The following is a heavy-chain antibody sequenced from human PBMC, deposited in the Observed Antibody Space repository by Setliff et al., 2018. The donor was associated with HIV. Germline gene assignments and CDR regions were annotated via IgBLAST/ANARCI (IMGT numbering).Heavy chain of an antibody. CDR1: GFTFRNYG. J-gene: IGHJ4*02. CDR3: ARDPGITAKPFYFDC. V-gene: IGHV3-33*01. CDR2: IWIDGNNE. Sequence: GGSLRLSCTASGFTFRNYGMHWVRQAPGKRPEWVAVIWIDGNNEEYSNSVQGRSTISRDDSKNSLYLQMNGLRAEDTAVYYCARDPGITAKPFYFDCWGQGTLVTVSS. D-gene: IGHD1-20*01.